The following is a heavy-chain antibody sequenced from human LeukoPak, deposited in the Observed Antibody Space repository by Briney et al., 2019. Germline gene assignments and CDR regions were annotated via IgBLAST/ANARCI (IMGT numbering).Heavy chain of an antibody. CDR3: ARGGRFDAFDI. V-gene: IGHV4-34*01. CDR1: GGSFSGYY. Sequence: PSETLSLTCAVYGGSFSGYYWSWIRQPPGKGLEWIGEINHSGSTNDKPSLKSRVTISVDASKNQFSLKLSSVTAADTAVYYCARGGRFDAFDIWGQGTMVTVSS. CDR2: INHSGST. J-gene: IGHJ3*02.